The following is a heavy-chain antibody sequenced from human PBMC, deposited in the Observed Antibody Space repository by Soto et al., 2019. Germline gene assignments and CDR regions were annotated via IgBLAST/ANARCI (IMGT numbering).Heavy chain of an antibody. CDR2: ISSSSSYI. J-gene: IGHJ6*02. CDR1: GFTFSSYS. CDR3: ARDGSGDDISWYGYYYYGMDV. D-gene: IGHD6-13*01. Sequence: GGSLRLSCAASGFTFSSYSMNWVRQAPGKGLEWVSSISSSSSYIYYADSVKGRFTISRDNAKNSLYLQMNRLRAEDTAVYYCARDGSGDDISWYGYYYYGMDVWGQGTTVPVSS. V-gene: IGHV3-21*01.